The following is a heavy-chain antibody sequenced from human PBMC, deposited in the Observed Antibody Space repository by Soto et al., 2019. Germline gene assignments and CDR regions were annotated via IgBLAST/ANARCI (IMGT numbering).Heavy chain of an antibody. D-gene: IGHD3-22*01. J-gene: IGHJ5*02. Sequence: PSETLSLTCTVSGDSVRNQYWSWIRRPPGRGLEWIGYIYRSGSTKYNPSLKSRVTISVDTSKNQLSLKLCSVTAADTAVYYCARLLLGYYDGNPFPYVSASWRQGTLVTGSS. CDR2: IYRSGST. CDR3: ARLLLGYYDGNPFPYVSAS. CDR1: GDSVRNQY. V-gene: IGHV4-59*02.